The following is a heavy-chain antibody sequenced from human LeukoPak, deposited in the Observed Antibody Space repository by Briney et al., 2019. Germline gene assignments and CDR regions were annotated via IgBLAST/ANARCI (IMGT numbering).Heavy chain of an antibody. CDR2: ISYDGSNK. V-gene: IGHV3-30*03. J-gene: IGHJ3*01. D-gene: IGHD3-16*01. CDR1: GFTFSSYG. CDR3: ASPRGRAFDL. Sequence: GGSLRLSCAASGFTFSSYGMHWVRQAPGKGLEWVAVISYDGSNKYYADSVKGRFTISRDNSKNTLYLQMNSLRAEDTAVYYCASPRGRAFDLWGQGTMVTVSS.